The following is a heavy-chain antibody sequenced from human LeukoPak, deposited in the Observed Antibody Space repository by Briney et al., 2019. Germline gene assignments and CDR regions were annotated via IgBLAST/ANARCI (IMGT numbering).Heavy chain of an antibody. CDR3: ATGRLQPAH. J-gene: IGHJ4*02. CDR1: GISFSGSW. D-gene: IGHD5-24*01. V-gene: IGHV3-7*01. CDR2: INEDGSVT. Sequence: GGSLRLSCVVSGISFSGSWMTWVRQAPGRGLESVANINEDGSVTYFVDSVKGRFVISRDNANNSVFLQLKSLRAEDTAVYYCATGRLQPAHWGQGTLVTVSS.